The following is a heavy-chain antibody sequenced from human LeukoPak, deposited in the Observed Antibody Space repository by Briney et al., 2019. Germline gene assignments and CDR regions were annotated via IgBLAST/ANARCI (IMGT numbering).Heavy chain of an antibody. CDR3: ARGYRGDAVDV. D-gene: IGHD3-16*02. CDR1: GGSISSSNYY. J-gene: IGHJ6*04. V-gene: IGHV4-30-4*08. CDR2: IYYSGST. Sequence: SETLSLTCTVSGGSISSSNYYWGWIRQPPGKGLEWIGYIYYSGSTYYNPSLKSRVTISVDTSKNQFSLKLSSVTAADTAVYYCARGYRGDAVDVWGKGTTVTVSS.